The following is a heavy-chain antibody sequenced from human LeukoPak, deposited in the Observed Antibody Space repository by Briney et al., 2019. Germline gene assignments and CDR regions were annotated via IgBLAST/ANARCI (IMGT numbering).Heavy chain of an antibody. CDR1: EYTFTSYG. V-gene: IGHV1-8*03. Sequence: ASVKVSCKASEYTFTSYGINWVRQATGQGLEWVGWMNPKSGDTGYAQKFQGRVTITRNTSINTAYMELSSLRSEDTAVYYCAKGRHSSGWPNWFDPWGQGTLVTVSS. J-gene: IGHJ5*02. CDR2: MNPKSGDT. D-gene: IGHD6-19*01. CDR3: AKGRHSSGWPNWFDP.